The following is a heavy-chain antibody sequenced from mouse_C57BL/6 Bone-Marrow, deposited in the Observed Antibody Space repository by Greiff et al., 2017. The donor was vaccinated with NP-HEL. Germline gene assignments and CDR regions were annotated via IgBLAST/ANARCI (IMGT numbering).Heavy chain of an antibody. CDR3: ARPTLTITTVIDY. Sequence: EVMLVESGGGLVKPGGSLKLSCAASGFTFSDYGMHWVRQAPEKGLEWVAYISSGSSTIYYADTVKGRFTISRDNAKNTLFLQMTSLRSEDTAMYYCARPTLTITTVIDYWGQGTTLTVSS. J-gene: IGHJ2*01. V-gene: IGHV5-17*01. D-gene: IGHD1-1*01. CDR2: ISSGSSTI. CDR1: GFTFSDYG.